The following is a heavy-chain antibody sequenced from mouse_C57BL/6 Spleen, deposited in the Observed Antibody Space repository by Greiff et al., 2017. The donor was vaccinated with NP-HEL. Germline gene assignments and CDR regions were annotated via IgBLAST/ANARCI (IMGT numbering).Heavy chain of an antibody. V-gene: IGHV1-50*01. D-gene: IGHD2-5*01. CDR3: ARRASYYSNYGGDY. CDR2: IDPSDSYT. J-gene: IGHJ2*01. Sequence: QVQLQQPGAELVKPGASVKLSCKASGYTFTSYWMQWVKQRPGQGLEWIGEIDPSDSYTNYNQKFKGKATLTVDTSSSTAYMQLSSLTSEDSAVYYCARRASYYSNYGGDYWGQGTTLTVSS. CDR1: GYTFTSYW.